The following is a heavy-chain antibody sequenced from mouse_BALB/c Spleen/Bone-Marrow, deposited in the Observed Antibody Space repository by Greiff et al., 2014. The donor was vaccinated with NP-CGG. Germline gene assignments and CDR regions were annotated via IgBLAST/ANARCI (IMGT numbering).Heavy chain of an antibody. Sequence: EVQLQQSGPKLVKPGASVKISCKASGYTFTDYNMHWVKQSHGKSLEWIGYIYPYNGGTGYNQKFKSKATLTVDNSSSTAYMELRSLTSEDSAVYYCARGGDRYDDWFAYWGQGTLVTVSA. CDR1: GYTFTDYN. CDR2: IYPYNGGT. D-gene: IGHD2-14*01. J-gene: IGHJ3*01. CDR3: ARGGDRYDDWFAY. V-gene: IGHV1S29*02.